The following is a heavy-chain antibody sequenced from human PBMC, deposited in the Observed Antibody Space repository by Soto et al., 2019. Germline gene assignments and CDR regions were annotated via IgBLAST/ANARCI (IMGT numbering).Heavy chain of an antibody. CDR1: GFTFSSYA. V-gene: IGHV3-23*01. D-gene: IGHD2-2*03. Sequence: EVQLLESGGGLVQPGGSLRLSCAASGFTFSSYAMSWVLQAPGKGLEWVSAISGSGGSTYYADSVKGRFTISRDNSKNTLYLQMNSLRAEDTAVYYCAKEVDIVVVPEPTGFDPWGQGTLVTVSS. CDR3: AKEVDIVVVPEPTGFDP. J-gene: IGHJ5*02. CDR2: ISGSGGST.